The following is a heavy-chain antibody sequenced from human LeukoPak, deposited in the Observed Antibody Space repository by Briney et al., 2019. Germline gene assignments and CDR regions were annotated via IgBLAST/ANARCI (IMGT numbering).Heavy chain of an antibody. V-gene: IGHV3-11*04. J-gene: IGHJ4*02. CDR3: AREYSSSPPPGFDY. D-gene: IGHD6-13*01. Sequence: PGGSLRLSCAASGFTFSDYYMSWIRQAPGKGLEWVSYISSSGSTIYYADSVKGRFTISRDNAKNTLYLQMNSLRAEDTAVYYCAREYSSSPPPGFDYWGQGTLVTVSS. CDR2: ISSSGSTI. CDR1: GFTFSDYY.